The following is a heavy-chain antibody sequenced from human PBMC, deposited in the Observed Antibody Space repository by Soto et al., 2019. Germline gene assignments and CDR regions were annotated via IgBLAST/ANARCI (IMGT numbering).Heavy chain of an antibody. CDR2: TSYTGVT. CDR1: GGSLRDYGHF. CDR3: ATDPVGPPLNRFDA. J-gene: IGHJ5*01. Sequence: PSETLSLTCTVSGGSLRDYGHFWTWIRQRPGSGLEWIGYTSYTGVTYYSPSLQSRISISVDTSKNQFSLTLNPVTAADTAVYYCATDPVGPPLNRFDAWGHGTLVTVSS. V-gene: IGHV4-31*03. D-gene: IGHD1-26*01.